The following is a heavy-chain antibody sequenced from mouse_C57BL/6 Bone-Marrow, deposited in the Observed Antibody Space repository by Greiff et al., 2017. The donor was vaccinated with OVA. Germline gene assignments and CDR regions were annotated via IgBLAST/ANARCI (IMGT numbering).Heavy chain of an antibody. CDR2: ISSGGSYT. CDR3: ASLDGYYLDC. J-gene: IGHJ2*01. CDR1: GFTFSSYG. Sequence: EVKVVESGGDLVKPGGSLKLSCAASGFTFSSYGMSWVRQTPDKRLEWVATISSGGSYTYYPDSVKGRFTITRDNAKNTLYLQMSSLKSEDTAMYYCASLDGYYLDCWGQGTTLTVSS. D-gene: IGHD2-3*01. V-gene: IGHV5-6*01.